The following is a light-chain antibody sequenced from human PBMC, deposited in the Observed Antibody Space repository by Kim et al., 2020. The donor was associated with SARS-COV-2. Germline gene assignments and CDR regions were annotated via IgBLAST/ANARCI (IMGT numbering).Light chain of an antibody. CDR1: QSVSRIY. CDR3: HQYGSSYT. Sequence: EIVLTQSPGTLSLSPGERATLSCRASQSVSRIYLAWYQQKPGQAPRLLISGASSRATGIPDRFTGSGSGTDFTLTISRLAPGNSAVYSCHQYGSSYTFGQGTKLEF. V-gene: IGKV3-20*01. J-gene: IGKJ2*01. CDR2: GAS.